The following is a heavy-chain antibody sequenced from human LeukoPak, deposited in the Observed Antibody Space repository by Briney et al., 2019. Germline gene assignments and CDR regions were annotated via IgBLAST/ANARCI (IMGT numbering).Heavy chain of an antibody. CDR2: ISGSGRST. Sequence: GGSLRLSCDVSGFNFSHYAMSWVRQPPGKGLEAVSAISGSGRSTYYIESVKGRFTISRDNSKNILYLQMNSLRTDDTALYYCARRAMPATRAVQNYFDPWGQGTLVTVSS. CDR3: ARRAMPATRAVQNYFDP. V-gene: IGHV3-23*01. D-gene: IGHD2-15*01. CDR1: GFNFSHYA. J-gene: IGHJ5*02.